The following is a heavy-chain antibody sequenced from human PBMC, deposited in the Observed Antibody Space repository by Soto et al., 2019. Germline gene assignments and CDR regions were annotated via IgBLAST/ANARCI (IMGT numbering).Heavy chain of an antibody. CDR2: ISYDGSNK. CDR3: ARPITPYYYYGMDV. J-gene: IGHJ6*02. V-gene: IGHV3-30-3*01. CDR1: GFTFSSYA. D-gene: IGHD2-15*01. Sequence: PGGSLRLSCAASGFTFSSYAMHWVRQAPGKGLEWVAVISYDGSNKYYADSVKGRFTISRDNSKNTLYLQMNSLRAEDTAVYYCARPITPYYYYGMDVWGQGTTVTVSS.